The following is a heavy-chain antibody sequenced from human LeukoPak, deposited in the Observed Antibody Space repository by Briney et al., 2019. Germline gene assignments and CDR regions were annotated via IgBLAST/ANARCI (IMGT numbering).Heavy chain of an antibody. CDR1: GYTFSSYG. Sequence: AESLRLSCAAPGYTFSSYGMHWVRQAPGKGLEWMAFIRYDGSNKYYADSKNGVYTISRVNSKHTLFNQMNRPSAEETAVYYCAKDLSGCYYRYCYYYRDVGGKEASVSVPS. D-gene: IGHD1-26*01. CDR2: IRYDGSNK. J-gene: IGHJ6*03. V-gene: IGHV3-30*02. CDR3: AKDLSGCYYRYCYYYRDV.